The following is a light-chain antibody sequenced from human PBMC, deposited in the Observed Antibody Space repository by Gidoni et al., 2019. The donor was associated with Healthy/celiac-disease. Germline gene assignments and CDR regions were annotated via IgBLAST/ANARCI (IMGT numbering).Light chain of an antibody. CDR3: QQSYSTPPT. CDR1: QSIRSY. V-gene: IGKV1-39*01. Sequence: DIQVTQSPSSLSASVGDRVTITCRASQSIRSYLNWYQQKPGKAPKLLIYAASSLQSGVPSRFSGSGSGTDFTLTISSLQPEDFATYYCQQSYSTPPTFGQRTKVEIK. CDR2: AAS. J-gene: IGKJ1*01.